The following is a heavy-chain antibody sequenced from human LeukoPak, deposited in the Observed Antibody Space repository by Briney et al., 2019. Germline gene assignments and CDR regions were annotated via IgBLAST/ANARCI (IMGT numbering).Heavy chain of an antibody. CDR2: INPNSGGT. J-gene: IGHJ4*02. D-gene: IGHD6-13*01. V-gene: IGHV1-2*02. CDR1: GYTFTGYY. CDR3: AARAGIAAAGPYYFDY. Sequence: GASVKVSCKASGYTFTGYYMHWVRQAPGQGLEWMGWINPNSGGTNYAQKFQGRVTMTRDTSISTAYMELSSLRSEDTAVYYCAARAGIAAAGPYYFDYWGQGTLVTFSS.